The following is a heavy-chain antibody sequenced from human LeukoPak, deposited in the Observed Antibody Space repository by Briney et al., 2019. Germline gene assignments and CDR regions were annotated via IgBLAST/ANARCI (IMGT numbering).Heavy chain of an antibody. V-gene: IGHV4-59*01. CDR3: ARDLHCSSTSCYTTDSPEYFQH. Sequence: TSETLSLTCTVSGGSISSYYWSWIRQPPGKGLEWIGYIYYSGSTNYNPSLKSRVTISVDTSKNQFSLKLSSVTAADTAVYYCARDLHCSSTSCYTTDSPEYFQHWGQGTLVTVSS. D-gene: IGHD2-2*02. J-gene: IGHJ1*01. CDR2: IYYSGST. CDR1: GGSISSYY.